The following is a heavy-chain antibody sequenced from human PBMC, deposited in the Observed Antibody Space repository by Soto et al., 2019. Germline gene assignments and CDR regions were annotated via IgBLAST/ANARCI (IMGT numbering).Heavy chain of an antibody. CDR1: GFTFSSSG. CDR3: AKDKKNTWSLDY. CDR2: ISDDGRRK. V-gene: IGHV3-30*18. J-gene: IGHJ4*02. Sequence: QVQLVESEGGVVQPGRSLRLSCAASGFTFSSSGMHWVRQAPGKGLEWVAVISDDGRRKYYADSVKGRLTISRDDSKNTLYLQMNSLRAEDTAIYYCAKDKKNTWSLDYWGQGALVTVSS. D-gene: IGHD2-2*02.